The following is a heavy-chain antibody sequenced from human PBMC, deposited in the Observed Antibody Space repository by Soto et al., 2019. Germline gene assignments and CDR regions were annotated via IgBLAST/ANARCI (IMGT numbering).Heavy chain of an antibody. J-gene: IGHJ3*02. CDR2: MNPNSGNT. Sequence: ASVKVSCKASGYTFTSYDINWVRQATGQGLEWMGWMNPNSGNTGYAQKFQGRVTMTRNTSISTAYMELSSLRSEDTAVYYCARGHKDIVVVVAADAFDIWGQGTMVTVS. D-gene: IGHD2-15*01. V-gene: IGHV1-8*01. CDR1: GYTFTSYD. CDR3: ARGHKDIVVVVAADAFDI.